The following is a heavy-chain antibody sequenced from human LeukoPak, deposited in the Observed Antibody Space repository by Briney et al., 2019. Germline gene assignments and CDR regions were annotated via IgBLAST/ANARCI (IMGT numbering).Heavy chain of an antibody. V-gene: IGHV4-39*07. CDR2: IYYSGRT. CDR1: GDSISSRSYY. CDR3: AREGAHCGGDCYSGWFDP. Sequence: PSETLSLTCTVSGDSISSRSYYWGWIRQPPGKGLEWLGSIYYSGRTYYNPSLKSRVTISADTSKNQFSLKLSSVTAADTAVYYCAREGAHCGGDCYSGWFDPWGQGTLVTVSS. J-gene: IGHJ5*02. D-gene: IGHD2-21*02.